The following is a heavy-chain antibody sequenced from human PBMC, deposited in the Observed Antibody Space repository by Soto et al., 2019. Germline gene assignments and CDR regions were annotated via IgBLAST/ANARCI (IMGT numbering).Heavy chain of an antibody. J-gene: IGHJ3*02. Sequence: VGSLRLSCAASGFICSSYDMSWVRQAPGKALEWVSTILVSDSTHYDDSVRGRFTISRDRSKNTVYLQMNSLTAGDTAVYYCAKATGTGGGAFDIRGQGTMVTVSS. CDR2: ILVSDST. V-gene: IGHV3-23*01. CDR3: AKATGTGGGAFDI. CDR1: GFICSSYD. D-gene: IGHD2-8*02.